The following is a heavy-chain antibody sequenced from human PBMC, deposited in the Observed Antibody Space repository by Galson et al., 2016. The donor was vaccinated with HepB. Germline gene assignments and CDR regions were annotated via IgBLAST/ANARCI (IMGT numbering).Heavy chain of an antibody. CDR2: IFWDDDK. Sequence: PALVKPTQTLTLTCTFSGFSLTTSGVGVNWIRQPPGKALEWLALIFWDDDKRYRPSLKNRLTITKDTSRNQVVLTMTNLDPVDTATYYCAHGPNQYDSGGYHLPFVYWGQGILVSVSS. CDR3: AHGPNQYDSGGYHLPFVY. J-gene: IGHJ4*02. CDR1: GFSLTTSGVG. V-gene: IGHV2-5*02. D-gene: IGHD3-22*01.